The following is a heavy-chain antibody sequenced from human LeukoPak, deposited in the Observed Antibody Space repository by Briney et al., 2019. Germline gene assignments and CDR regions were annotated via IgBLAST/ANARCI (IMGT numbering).Heavy chain of an antibody. D-gene: IGHD5-12*01. J-gene: IGHJ4*02. CDR2: INSDGSSI. CDR3: AREGRVSGYDFDC. V-gene: IGHV3-74*03. CDR1: GFTFSSYW. Sequence: GGSLRLSCAASGFTFSSYWMHWVRQAPGKGLVWVSRINSDGSSITYADSVKGRFAISRDNAKNTLFLQMNSLRVEDTAVYYCAREGRVSGYDFDCWGQGTLVTVSS.